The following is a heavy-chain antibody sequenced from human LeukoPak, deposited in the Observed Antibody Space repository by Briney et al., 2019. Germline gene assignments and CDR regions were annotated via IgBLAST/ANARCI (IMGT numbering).Heavy chain of an antibody. Sequence: SETLSLTCTISGGSVSDYYWSWIRQSPGKGLEWVGYIYHTGSTSYSPSLKSRVTISADTSQNQFSLKLSSVTAADTAVYYCASRKLGNDYWGQGTLVTVSS. D-gene: IGHD7-27*01. CDR1: GGSVSDYY. CDR3: ASRKLGNDY. J-gene: IGHJ4*02. CDR2: IYHTGST. V-gene: IGHV4-59*02.